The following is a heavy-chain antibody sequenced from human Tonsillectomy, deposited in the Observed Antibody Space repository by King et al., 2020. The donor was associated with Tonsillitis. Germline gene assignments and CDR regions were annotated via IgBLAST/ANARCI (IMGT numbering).Heavy chain of an antibody. CDR1: GFTFSSYA. J-gene: IGHJ4*02. V-gene: IGHV3-23*04. CDR2: ISGSGGST. D-gene: IGHD6-19*01. CDR3: AKITVAGTSRVY. Sequence: VQLVESGGDLVQPGGSLRLSCAASGFTFSSYAMSWVRQAPGMGLEWVSAISGSGGSTYYADSVKGRFTVSRDNSKTTLYLQMNSLSAEDTAVYYCAKITVAGTSRVYWGQGTLVTVSS.